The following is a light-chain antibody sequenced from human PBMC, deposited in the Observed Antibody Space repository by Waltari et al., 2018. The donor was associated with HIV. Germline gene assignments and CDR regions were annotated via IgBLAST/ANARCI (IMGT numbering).Light chain of an antibody. Sequence: ISCSGSTSNIGSNFVYWYQQLPGTAPTLLIYGDDQRPSGVPDRFSVSKSGTSASLAISGLLSEDGAEYYCATWDDALCGVWVGGWTKLTV. V-gene: IGLV1-47*01. J-gene: IGLJ2*01. CDR1: TSNIGSNF. CDR2: GDD. CDR3: ATWDDALCGVW.